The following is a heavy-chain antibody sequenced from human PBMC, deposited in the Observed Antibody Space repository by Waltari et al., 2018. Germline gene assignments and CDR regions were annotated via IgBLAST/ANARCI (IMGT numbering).Heavy chain of an antibody. V-gene: IGHV3-7*01. D-gene: IGHD3-10*01. CDR1: GFTFSSYW. J-gene: IGHJ4*02. Sequence: EVQLVESGGGLVQPGGSLSLSCAASGFTFSSYWMIWVRQAPGQGLEWVAHINQDGSEKSYVASVKGRFTISRDNAKQSLYLQVNSLRPDDTAIYYCARLRGANDWGQGTLVTVSS. CDR3: ARLRGAND. CDR2: INQDGSEK.